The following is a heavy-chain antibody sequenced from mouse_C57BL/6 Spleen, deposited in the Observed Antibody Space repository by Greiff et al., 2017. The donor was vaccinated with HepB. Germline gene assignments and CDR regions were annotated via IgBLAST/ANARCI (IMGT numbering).Heavy chain of an antibody. Sequence: VQLQQPGAELVMPGASVKLSCKASGYTFTSYWMHWVKQRPGQGLEWIGEIDPSDSYTNYNQKFKGKSTLTVDKSSSTAYMQLSSLTSEDSAVYYCARKRNWGGVDYWRQGTTLTVSS. V-gene: IGHV1-69*01. CDR1: GYTFTSYW. J-gene: IGHJ2*01. D-gene: IGHD4-1*01. CDR2: IDPSDSYT. CDR3: ARKRNWGGVDY.